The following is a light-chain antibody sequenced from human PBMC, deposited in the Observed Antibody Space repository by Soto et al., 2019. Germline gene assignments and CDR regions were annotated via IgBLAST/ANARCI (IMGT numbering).Light chain of an antibody. V-gene: IGKV3-15*01. Sequence: EIVMTQSPATLSVSPGERATLSCRASQSVSSKLAWYQQKPGQAPRLLIYGASTRATGIPARFSGSGSGTEFTLTISSLQSEDFAVYYCQQYNNWPQSSGQGTKLEIK. CDR1: QSVSSK. CDR3: QQYNNWPQS. CDR2: GAS. J-gene: IGKJ2*03.